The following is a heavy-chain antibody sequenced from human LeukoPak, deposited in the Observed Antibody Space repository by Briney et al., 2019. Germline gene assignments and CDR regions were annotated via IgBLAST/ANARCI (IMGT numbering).Heavy chain of an antibody. V-gene: IGHV4-39*02. Sequence: SETLSLICTVSGDSITRSIYFWGWIRQPPGQGLDWIWYMSYSGRTYYRPSLKSRVTISIDSSKTHFSLRVTSVSAADTGVYYCARILAAPIDGFDFCGQGTMVTVSS. CDR2: MSYSGRT. CDR3: ARILAAPIDGFDF. D-gene: IGHD6-25*01. J-gene: IGHJ3*01. CDR1: GDSITRSIYF.